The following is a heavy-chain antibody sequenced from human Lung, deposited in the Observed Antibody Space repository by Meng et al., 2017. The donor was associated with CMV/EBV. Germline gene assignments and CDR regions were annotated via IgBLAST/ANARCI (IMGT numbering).Heavy chain of an antibody. D-gene: IGHD3-16*01. CDR2: MNPKSGGA. Sequence: QVHVVQSGAEVKKPGASVKVSCKGSGYCFTDYHIHWVRQAPGQGLEWMGWMNPKSGGANYAQKFQGRVTMTRDTSISTAYMELSRLRSDDTAVYYCAREGLVGDLRYFDLWGRGTLVTVSS. V-gene: IGHV1-2*02. CDR3: AREGLVGDLRYFDL. CDR1: GYCFTDYH. J-gene: IGHJ2*01.